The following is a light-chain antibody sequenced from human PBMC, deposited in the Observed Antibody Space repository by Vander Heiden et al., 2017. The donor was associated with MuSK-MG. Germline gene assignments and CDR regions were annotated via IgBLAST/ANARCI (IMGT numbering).Light chain of an antibody. J-gene: IGKJ1*01. CDR2: GAS. CDR1: QSVNSNY. V-gene: IGKV3-20*01. CDR3: QQYGSSPRT. Sequence: EIVLTQAPGSLSLSAGERATLSCMASQSVNSNYLAWYLQKPGQAPSLLIYGASSRTTGIPDRFSGSGSETDFTLTISRLEPEDSGVYYCQQYGSSPRTFGQGTKVEIK.